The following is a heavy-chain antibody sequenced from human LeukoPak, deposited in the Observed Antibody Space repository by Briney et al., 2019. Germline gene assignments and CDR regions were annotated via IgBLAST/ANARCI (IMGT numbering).Heavy chain of an antibody. CDR1: GYTFTGYY. CDR2: INPNSGGT. V-gene: IGHV1-2*02. CDR3: ARNYYGSGSYYNEGTDY. D-gene: IGHD3-10*01. J-gene: IGHJ4*02. Sequence: ASVTVSCMASGYTFTGYYMRWVRPAPGQGLEWMGWINPNSGGTNYAQKFQGRVTMTGDTPISTAYMELSRLRSDDTAVYYCARNYYGSGSYYNEGTDYWGQGTLVTVSS.